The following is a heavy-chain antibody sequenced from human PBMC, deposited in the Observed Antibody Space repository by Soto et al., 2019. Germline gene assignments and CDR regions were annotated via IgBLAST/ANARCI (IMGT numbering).Heavy chain of an antibody. CDR2: INPSGGST. J-gene: IGHJ4*02. CDR3: ARAGTAMVIGFDY. Sequence: QVQLVQSGAEVKKPGASVKVSCKASGYTFTSYYMHWLRQAPGQGLEWMGIINPSGGSTSYAQKSQGGVTMTRDTSTSTVYMELSSLRSEDTAVYYCARAGTAMVIGFDYWGQGTLVTVSS. V-gene: IGHV1-46*01. CDR1: GYTFTSYY. D-gene: IGHD5-18*01.